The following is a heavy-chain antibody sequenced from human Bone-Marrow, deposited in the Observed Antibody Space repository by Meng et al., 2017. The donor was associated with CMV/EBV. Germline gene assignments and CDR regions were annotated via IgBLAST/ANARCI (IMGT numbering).Heavy chain of an antibody. CDR1: GFSLSTSGMC. J-gene: IGHJ4*02. Sequence: SGPTLVKPTQTLTLTCTFSGFSLSTSGMCVSWVRQPPGKALEWLALIDWDDDKYYSTSLKTRLTISKDTSKNQVVLTMTNMDPVDTATYYLLRRYCSSTSCLGGFDYWGQGTRVTGYS. V-gene: IGHV2-70*20. CDR2: IDWDDDK. D-gene: IGHD2-2*01. CDR3: LRRYCSSTSCLGGFDY.